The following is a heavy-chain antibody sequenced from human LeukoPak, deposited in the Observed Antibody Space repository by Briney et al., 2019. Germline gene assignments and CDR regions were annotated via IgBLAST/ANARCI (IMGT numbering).Heavy chain of an antibody. CDR2: INPNNDGR. D-gene: IGHD2-2*03. J-gene: IGHJ6*02. CDR3: ARMDFGYNGLDV. Sequence: GASVKVSCKASGYTFPDYYIHWVRQAPGQGPEWMGRINPNNDGRNFAQKFQGRVTMTRDTSISTAYMELSRLSSDDTAVYYCARMDFGYNGLDVWGQGTTVTVSS. CDR1: GYTFPDYY. V-gene: IGHV1-2*02.